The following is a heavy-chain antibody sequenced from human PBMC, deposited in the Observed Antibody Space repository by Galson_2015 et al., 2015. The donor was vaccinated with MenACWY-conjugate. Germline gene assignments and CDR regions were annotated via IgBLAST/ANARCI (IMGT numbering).Heavy chain of an antibody. D-gene: IGHD3-3*01. CDR3: ARDQHDFWGGTDLDY. J-gene: IGHJ4*02. V-gene: IGHV3-74*01. Sequence: SLRLSCAASGFTFSSYWMHWVRQAPGKGLVWVSRINSDGSSTSYADSVKGRFTISRDNAKNTLYLQMNSLRAEDTAVYYCARDQHDFWGGTDLDYWGQGTLVTVSS. CDR1: GFTFSSYW. CDR2: INSDGSST.